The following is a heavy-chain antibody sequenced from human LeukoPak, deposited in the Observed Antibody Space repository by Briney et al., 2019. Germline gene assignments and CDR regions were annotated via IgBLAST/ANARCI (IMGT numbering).Heavy chain of an antibody. CDR1: GFTFRIYA. D-gene: IGHD6-19*01. Sequence: GGSLRLSCAASGFTFRIYAMSWVRQAPGKGLEWVSAISGSDGSTYYADSVKGRFSISRDNSKNTLYLHMRSLTAEDTAVYYCAKELYGWYYDYWGQGTLVTVSS. V-gene: IGHV3-23*01. CDR3: AKELYGWYYDY. J-gene: IGHJ4*02. CDR2: ISGSDGST.